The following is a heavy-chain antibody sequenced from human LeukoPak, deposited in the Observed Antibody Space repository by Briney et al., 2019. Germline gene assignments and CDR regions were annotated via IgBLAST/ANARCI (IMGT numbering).Heavy chain of an antibody. Sequence: SETLSLACTVSGGSISSGSYYWSWIRQPAGKGLEWIGRIYTSGSTNYNPSLKSRVTISVDTSKNQFSLKLSSVTAADTAVYYCAIRQLRYYYYYMDVWGKGTTVTISS. CDR2: IYTSGST. V-gene: IGHV4-61*02. CDR3: AIRQLRYYYYYMDV. D-gene: IGHD2-2*01. J-gene: IGHJ6*03. CDR1: GGSISSGSYY.